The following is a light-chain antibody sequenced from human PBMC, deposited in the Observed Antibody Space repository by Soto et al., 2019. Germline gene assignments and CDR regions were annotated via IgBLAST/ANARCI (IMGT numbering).Light chain of an antibody. CDR3: QQYNSFPWT. V-gene: IGKV1-5*03. CDR2: KAS. CDR1: QSFSSW. J-gene: IGKJ1*01. Sequence: DIQMTQSPSTLSASLGDTVTISWWASQSFSSWLAWYQQKPGKAPKLLIYKASSLQSGVPSRFSGSGYGTEFNLTISSLQPDDFATYYCQQYNSFPWTFGQGTKVDIK.